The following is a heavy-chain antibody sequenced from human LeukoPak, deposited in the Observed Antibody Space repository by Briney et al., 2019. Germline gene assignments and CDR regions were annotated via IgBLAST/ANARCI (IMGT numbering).Heavy chain of an antibody. J-gene: IGHJ4*02. CDR3: ARERGYTYSFDY. CDR1: GFTFSSYT. Sequence: PGGSLRLSCAASGFTFSSYTMSWVRQAPGKGLEWVSYISSSGSATYHAGSVKGRFTISRDNAKNSLYLQLNSLRVEDTAVYYCARERGYTYSFDYWGQGTLVPSPQ. V-gene: IGHV3-48*01. CDR2: ISSSGSAT. D-gene: IGHD5-24*01.